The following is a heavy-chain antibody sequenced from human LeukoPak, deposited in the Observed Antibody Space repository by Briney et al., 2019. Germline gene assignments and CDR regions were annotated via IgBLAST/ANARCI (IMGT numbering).Heavy chain of an antibody. V-gene: IGHV1-69*04. D-gene: IGHD3-22*01. CDR2: IIPILGIA. CDR1: GGTFSSYA. Sequence: ASVKVSCKASGGTFSSYAISWVRQAPGRGLEWMGRIIPILGIANYAQKFQGRVTITAATSTAYMELSSLRSEDTAVYYCARFYPHKEYYYDSSGPEYWGQGTLVTVSS. J-gene: IGHJ4*02. CDR3: ARFYPHKEYYYDSSGPEY.